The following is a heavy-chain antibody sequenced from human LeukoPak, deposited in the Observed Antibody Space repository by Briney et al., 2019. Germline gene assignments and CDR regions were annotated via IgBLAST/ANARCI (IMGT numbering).Heavy chain of an antibody. V-gene: IGHV3-23*01. Sequence: PGRSLRLSCAGAGIPLRGYAMSSARQAPGKGLEWVSAMSGSGDSTLYADSVRGRFTISRDDSKNTLYLQMNNLRVEDTAVYYCAKDNYTDSYYPFDYWGQGTLVIVSA. J-gene: IGHJ4*02. D-gene: IGHD1-26*01. CDR3: AKDNYTDSYYPFDY. CDR1: GIPLRGYA. CDR2: MSGSGDST.